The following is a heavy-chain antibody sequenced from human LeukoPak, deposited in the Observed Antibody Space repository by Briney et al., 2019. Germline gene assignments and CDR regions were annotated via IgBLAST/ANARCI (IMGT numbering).Heavy chain of an antibody. CDR3: ARELGDSSGAAFDY. CDR1: GFTFSSYG. V-gene: IGHV3-30*03. CDR2: ISYDGSNK. J-gene: IGHJ4*02. D-gene: IGHD3-22*01. Sequence: GGSLRLSCAASGFTFSSYGMHWVRQAPGKGLEWVAVISYDGSNKYYADSVKGRFTISRDNAKNSLYLQMNSLRAEDTAVYYCARELGDSSGAAFDYWGQGTLVTVSS.